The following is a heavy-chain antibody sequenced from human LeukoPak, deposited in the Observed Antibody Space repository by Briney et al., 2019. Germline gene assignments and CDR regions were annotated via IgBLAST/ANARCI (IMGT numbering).Heavy chain of an antibody. Sequence: SETLSLTCTVSGGSISSYYWSWIRQPAGKGLEWIGRIYTSGSTNYNPSLKSRVTMSVDTSKNQFSLKLSSVTAADTAVYYCARDRIAMAGERYFDYWGQGTLVTVSS. CDR2: IYTSGST. CDR3: ARDRIAMAGERYFDY. V-gene: IGHV4-4*07. CDR1: GGSISSYY. J-gene: IGHJ4*02. D-gene: IGHD6-19*01.